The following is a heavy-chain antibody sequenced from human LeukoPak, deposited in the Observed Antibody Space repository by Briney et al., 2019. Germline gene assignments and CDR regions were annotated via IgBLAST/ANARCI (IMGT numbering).Heavy chain of an antibody. CDR3: ARQRYGDYDRGAFDI. J-gene: IGHJ3*02. D-gene: IGHD4-17*01. Sequence: GESLKISCEGSGYIFTSYWIGWVRPMPGKGLEWMGIIYPGDSDTRYSPSFQGQVTISADKSISTAYLQWSSLKASDTAMCYCARQRYGDYDRGAFDIWGQGTMVTVSS. V-gene: IGHV5-51*01. CDR2: IYPGDSDT. CDR1: GYIFTSYW.